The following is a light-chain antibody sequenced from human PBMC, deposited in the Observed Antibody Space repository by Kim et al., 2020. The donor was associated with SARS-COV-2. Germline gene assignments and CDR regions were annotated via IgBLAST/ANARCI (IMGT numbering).Light chain of an antibody. J-gene: IGKJ4*01. Sequence: ATLGDRVTITCRASQSISTWVAWYQQKPGKAPTRLIYKASSLEEGVPARFGGSGSGTDFTLTISRLQPGDFATYYCQQYSSYPLTFGGGTKVDIK. V-gene: IGKV1-5*03. CDR2: KAS. CDR1: QSISTW. CDR3: QQYSSYPLT.